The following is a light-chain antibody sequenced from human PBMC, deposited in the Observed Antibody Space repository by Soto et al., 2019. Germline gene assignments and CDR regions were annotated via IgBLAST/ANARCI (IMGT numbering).Light chain of an antibody. CDR3: SSYTTSNTRQIV. V-gene: IGLV2-14*03. J-gene: IGLJ1*01. Sequence: QSGLTQPASVSGSPGQSITISCTGTSSDVGGYNYVSWYQHHPGKAPKLIIYDVSNRPSGVSNRFSGSKSGNTASLTISGLQPEDEADYYCSSYTTSNTRQIVFGTGTKLTVL. CDR2: DVS. CDR1: SSDVGGYNY.